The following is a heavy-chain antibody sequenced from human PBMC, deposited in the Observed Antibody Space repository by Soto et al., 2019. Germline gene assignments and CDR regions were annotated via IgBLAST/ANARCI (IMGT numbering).Heavy chain of an antibody. Sequence: QVQLVESGGGVVQPGTSLRLSCAASGFTFSSYGMHWVRQAPGKGLEWVAVIYYDGSVQYYADSVRGRFTISRDNSRNTLYLQMNSLRIEDTAVYYCVKAGVGAPGTNWHLGFWGRGTLVTVSS. CDR3: VKAGVGAPGTNWHLGF. V-gene: IGHV3-33*06. CDR1: GFTFSSYG. J-gene: IGHJ2*01. CDR2: IYYDGSVQ. D-gene: IGHD1-26*01.